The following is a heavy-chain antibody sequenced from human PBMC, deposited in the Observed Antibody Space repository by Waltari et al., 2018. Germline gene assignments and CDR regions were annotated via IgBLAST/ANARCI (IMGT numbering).Heavy chain of an antibody. CDR1: GFTFRSYA. Sequence: EVQLLESGGGLVQPGGSLRLSCAASGFTFRSYAMSWVRQAPGKGLEWVSAISGSGGSTYYADSVKGRFTISRDNSKNTLYLQMNSLRAEDTAVYYCARSIVVRGYYFDYWGQGTLVTVSS. J-gene: IGHJ4*02. CDR3: ARSIVVRGYYFDY. D-gene: IGHD3-22*01. CDR2: ISGSGGST. V-gene: IGHV3-23*01.